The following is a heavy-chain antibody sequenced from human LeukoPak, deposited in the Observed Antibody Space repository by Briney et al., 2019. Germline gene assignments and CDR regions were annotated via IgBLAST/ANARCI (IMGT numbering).Heavy chain of an antibody. CDR2: ISAYNGNI. CDR3: ARDPLAYCAGDCYHRFFDY. D-gene: IGHD2-21*02. CDR1: GYTFTSYG. Sequence: ASVKVSCKASGYTFTSYGSSWVRQAPGQGLEWMGWISAYNGNINYAPKLQGRVTMTTDTSTSTAYMELRSLRSDDTAVYYCARDPLAYCAGDCYHRFFDYWGQGTLVTVSS. V-gene: IGHV1-18*01. J-gene: IGHJ4*02.